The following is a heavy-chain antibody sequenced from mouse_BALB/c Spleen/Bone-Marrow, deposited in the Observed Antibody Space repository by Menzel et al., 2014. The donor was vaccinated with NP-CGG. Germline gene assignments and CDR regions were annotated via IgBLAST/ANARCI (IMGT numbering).Heavy chain of an antibody. CDR1: GYTFTDYN. D-gene: IGHD2-4*01. Sequence: EVQLVESGPELVKPGASVKISCKASGYTFTDYNMHWVKQSHGKSLEWIGYIYPYNGNTGYNQKFKSKATLTVDNSSSTAYMELRSLTSEDSAVYYCARGVYYDYDVWFANWGQGTLVTVSA. CDR2: IYPYNGNT. V-gene: IGHV1S29*02. J-gene: IGHJ3*01. CDR3: ARGVYYDYDVWFAN.